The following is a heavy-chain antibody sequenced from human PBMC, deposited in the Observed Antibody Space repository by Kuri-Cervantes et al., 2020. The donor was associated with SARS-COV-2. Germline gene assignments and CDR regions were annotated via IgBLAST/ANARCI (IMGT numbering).Heavy chain of an antibody. CDR3: ARDRNWNWFDP. CDR1: GFTFSSYS. J-gene: IGHJ5*02. D-gene: IGHD1-1*01. CDR2: ISSSSSYI. V-gene: IGHV3-21*06. Sequence: GESLKISCAASGFTFSSYSMNWVRQAPGKGLEWVSSISSSSSYIYYADSVKGRFTISRDNAKNSLYLQMNSLRAEDTAVYYCARDRNWNWFDPWGHGTLVTVSS.